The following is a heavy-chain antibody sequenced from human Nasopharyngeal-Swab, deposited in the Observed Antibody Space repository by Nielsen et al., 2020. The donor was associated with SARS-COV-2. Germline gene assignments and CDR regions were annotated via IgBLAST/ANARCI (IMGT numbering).Heavy chain of an antibody. V-gene: IGHV3-23*01. D-gene: IGHD6-13*01. CDR1: GFTFSSYA. CDR3: ARSPYISSWYYFDY. CDR2: VSGRGGNF. Sequence: GESLKISCAASGFTFSSYAMGWVRQAPGKGLEWVSTVSGRGGNFYYADSVKGRFTISTDNSKNTLYLQMNSLAAEDTAVYYCARSPYISSWYYFDYWGQGSLVTVSS. J-gene: IGHJ4*02.